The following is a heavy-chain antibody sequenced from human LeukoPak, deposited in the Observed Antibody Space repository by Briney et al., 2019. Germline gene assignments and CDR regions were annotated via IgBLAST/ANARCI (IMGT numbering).Heavy chain of an antibody. D-gene: IGHD5-18*01. CDR1: GFTFSSYA. J-gene: IGHJ4*02. Sequence: GRSLRLSCAASGFTFSSYAMHWVRQAPGKGLEWVAVISYDGSNKYYADSVKGRFTISRDNSKNTLYLQMNSLRAEDTAVYYCARDLPRSHLAMVSYYFDYWGQGALVTVSS. CDR2: ISYDGSNK. V-gene: IGHV3-30-3*01. CDR3: ARDLPRSHLAMVSYYFDY.